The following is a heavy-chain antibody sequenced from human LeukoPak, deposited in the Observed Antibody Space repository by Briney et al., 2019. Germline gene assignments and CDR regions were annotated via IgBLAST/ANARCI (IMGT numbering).Heavy chain of an antibody. Sequence: SETLSLTCTVSGGSISSSSYYWGWIRQPPGKGQEWIGSIYYSGSTYYNPSLKSRVTISVDTSKNQFSLKLSSVTAADTAVYYCARIRRDGYKNAYYFDYWGQGTLVTVSS. V-gene: IGHV4-39*01. D-gene: IGHD5-24*01. CDR1: GGSISSSSYY. CDR2: IYYSGST. CDR3: ARIRRDGYKNAYYFDY. J-gene: IGHJ4*02.